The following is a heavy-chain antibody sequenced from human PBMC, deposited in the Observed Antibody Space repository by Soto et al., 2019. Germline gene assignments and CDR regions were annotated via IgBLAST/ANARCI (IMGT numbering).Heavy chain of an antibody. D-gene: IGHD1-1*01. J-gene: IGHJ4*02. CDR3: TTTGTIDY. CDR2: IKSKTDGGTT. V-gene: IGHV3-15*01. Sequence: GGSLRLSCAASGFTFTNAWMTWVRQAPGKGLEWVGRIKSKTDGGTTYYAAPVKGRFTISRGDSKNAVCLQMNSLKTEDTAVYYCTTTGTIDYWGQGTLVTVSS. CDR1: GFTFTNAW.